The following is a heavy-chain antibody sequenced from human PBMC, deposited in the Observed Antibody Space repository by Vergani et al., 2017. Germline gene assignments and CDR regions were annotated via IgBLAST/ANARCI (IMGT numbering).Heavy chain of an antibody. V-gene: IGHV3-30*03. CDR3: ARDAYCSSTSCYVHGFDY. CDR1: GFTFSSYG. Sequence: QVPLVESGGGVVQPGRSLRLSCAASGFTFSSYGMHWVRQAPGQGLEWVAVISYDGSNKYYADSVKGRFTISRDNSKNTLYLQMNSLRAEDTAVYYCARDAYCSSTSCYVHGFDYWSQGTLVTVSS. J-gene: IGHJ4*02. D-gene: IGHD2-2*01. CDR2: ISYDGSNK.